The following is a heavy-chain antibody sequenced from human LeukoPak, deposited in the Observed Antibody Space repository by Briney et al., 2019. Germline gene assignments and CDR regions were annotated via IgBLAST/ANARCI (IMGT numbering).Heavy chain of an antibody. CDR3: VRQRGRRVWFDP. CDR1: TGAISGDY. CDR2: IYYSGST. D-gene: IGHD3-10*01. V-gene: IGHV4-59*08. J-gene: IGHJ5*02. Sequence: TSETLSLTCTVSTGAISGDYWSWIRQPPAKGLEWIGYIYYSGSTNYKPSLQSRVTISVDTSNNQFSLRMRSVTAADTAVYYCVRQRGRRVWFDPWGQGTLVTVSS.